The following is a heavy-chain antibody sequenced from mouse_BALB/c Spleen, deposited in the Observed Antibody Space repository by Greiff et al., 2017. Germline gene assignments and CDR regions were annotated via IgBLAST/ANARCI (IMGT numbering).Heavy chain of an antibody. CDR2: ISSGSSTI. D-gene: IGHD1-1*01. J-gene: IGHJ4*01. CDR3: ARSLVLRRAMDY. Sequence: EVQVVESGGGLVQPGGSRKLSCAASGFTFSSFGMHWVRQAPAKGLEWVAYISSGSSTIYYADTVKGRFTITRDNPKNTLFLQMTSLRSEDTAMYYCARSLVLRRAMDYWGQGTSVTVSS. CDR1: GFTFSSFG. V-gene: IGHV5-17*02.